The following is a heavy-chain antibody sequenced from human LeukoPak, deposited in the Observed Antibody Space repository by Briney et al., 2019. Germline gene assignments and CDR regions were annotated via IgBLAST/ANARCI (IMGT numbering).Heavy chain of an antibody. D-gene: IGHD5-18*01. J-gene: IGHJ6*02. Sequence: PSETLSLTCTVSGGSVSSSGYYWGWLRQPPGKGLEWIGSVDYTGITSHSPSLKSRVTISVDTSKNQFSLKVSSVSAADTGVYYGVSHPYSSYYYNMDVWGRGTTVTVSS. CDR2: VDYTGIT. V-gene: IGHV4-39*01. CDR1: GGSVSSSGYY. CDR3: VSHPYSSYYYNMDV.